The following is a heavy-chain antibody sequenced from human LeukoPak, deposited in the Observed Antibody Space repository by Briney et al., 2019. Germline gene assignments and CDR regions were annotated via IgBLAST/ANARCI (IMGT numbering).Heavy chain of an antibody. J-gene: IGHJ5*02. CDR1: GFTFSSYE. D-gene: IGHD3-22*01. Sequence: GGSLRLSCAASGFTFSSYEMNWVRQAPGKGLEWVSYISSSGSTIYYADSVKGRFTISRDNAKNSLYLQMNSLRAEDTAVYYCAGRDYYDSSGYLPWGQGTLVTVSS. V-gene: IGHV3-48*03. CDR3: AGRDYYDSSGYLP. CDR2: ISSSGSTI.